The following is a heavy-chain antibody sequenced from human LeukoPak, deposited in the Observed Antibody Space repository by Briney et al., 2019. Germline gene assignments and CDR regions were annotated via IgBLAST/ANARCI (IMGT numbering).Heavy chain of an antibody. CDR3: ARGAIQYYDFWSGYYTGSPIAYGMDV. J-gene: IGHJ6*02. CDR2: ISYDGSNK. V-gene: IGHV3-30*01. Sequence: GGSLRLSCAASGFIFSSNAMHWVRQAPGKGLEWVAVISYDGSNKDYADSVKGRFTISRDNSKKTLYLQMNSLRAEDTAVYYCARGAIQYYDFWSGYYTGSPIAYGMDVWGQGTTVTVSS. D-gene: IGHD3-3*01. CDR1: GFIFSSNA.